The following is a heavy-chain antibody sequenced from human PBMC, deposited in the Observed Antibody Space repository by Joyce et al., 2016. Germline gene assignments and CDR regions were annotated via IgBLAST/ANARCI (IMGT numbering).Heavy chain of an antibody. CDR2: ISNDATIN. J-gene: IGHJ6*02. Sequence: QVQLVESGGGVVQPGGSLRLSCIGSGFTFGRHAIHCVRQAPGRGLEWVATISNDATINCFADFAKGRFTSSRENSRNTLYLQLTGLGPEDTAVYYCARDIRFSYTGGMDVWGQGTAVTVSS. CDR1: GFTFGRHA. CDR3: ARDIRFSYTGGMDV. D-gene: IGHD1-1*01. V-gene: IGHV3-30-3*01.